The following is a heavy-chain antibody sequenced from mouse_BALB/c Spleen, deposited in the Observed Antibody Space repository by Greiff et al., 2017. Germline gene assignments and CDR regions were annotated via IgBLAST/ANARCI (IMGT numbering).Heavy chain of an antibody. CDR2: ISNGGGST. V-gene: IGHV5-12-2*01. CDR3: ARRKYGNYFYAMDY. J-gene: IGHJ4*01. Sequence: EVMLVESGGGLVQPGGSLKLSCAASGFTFSSYTMSWVRQTPEKRLEWVAYISNGGGSTYYPDTVKGRFTISRDNAKNTLYLQMSSLKSEDTAMYSCARRKYGNYFYAMDYWGQGTSVTVSS. CDR1: GFTFSSYT. D-gene: IGHD2-10*02.